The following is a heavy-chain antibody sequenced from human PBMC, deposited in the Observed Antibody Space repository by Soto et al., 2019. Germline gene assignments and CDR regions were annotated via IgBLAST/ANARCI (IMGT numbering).Heavy chain of an antibody. J-gene: IGHJ2*01. CDR1: GFTFNTYG. V-gene: IGHV3-33*06. Sequence: GGSLRLSCAASGFTFNTYGMHWVRQAPGKGLEWVAVIWYDGSKKYDADSVKGRFTVSRDNSKNTLYLQMNSLRAEDTAVYNCAKEPVGPDWYFDLWGRGTLVTVSS. CDR3: AKEPVGPDWYFDL. CDR2: IWYDGSKK.